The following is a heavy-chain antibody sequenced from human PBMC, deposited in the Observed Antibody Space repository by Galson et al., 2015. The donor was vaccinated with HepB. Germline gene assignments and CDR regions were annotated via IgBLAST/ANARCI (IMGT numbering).Heavy chain of an antibody. CDR3: ARLPRDSSSWDADTNWFDP. Sequence: QSGAEVKKPGASVKVSCKASGYTFTSYGISWVRQAPGQGLEWMGWISAYNGNTNYAQKLQGRVTMTTDTSTSTAYMELRSLRSDDTAVYYCARLPRDSSSWDADTNWFDPWGQGTLVTVSS. CDR1: GYTFTSYG. J-gene: IGHJ5*02. D-gene: IGHD6-13*01. CDR2: ISAYNGNT. V-gene: IGHV1-18*04.